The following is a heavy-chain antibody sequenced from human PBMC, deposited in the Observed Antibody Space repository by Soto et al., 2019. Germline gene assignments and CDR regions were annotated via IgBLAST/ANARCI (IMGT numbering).Heavy chain of an antibody. CDR3: ARVSVTVSFDY. CDR1: GFDFSGYA. Sequence: GSLRLSCAASGFDFSGYAMHWVRQAPGKGLEYVSAITNSGDTTYYANSVKGRFTIFRDNSRNTLYLQMGSLRPEDTAIYYCARVSVTVSFDYWGQGTLVTVSS. CDR2: ITNSGDTT. V-gene: IGHV3-64*01. J-gene: IGHJ4*02. D-gene: IGHD2-21*02.